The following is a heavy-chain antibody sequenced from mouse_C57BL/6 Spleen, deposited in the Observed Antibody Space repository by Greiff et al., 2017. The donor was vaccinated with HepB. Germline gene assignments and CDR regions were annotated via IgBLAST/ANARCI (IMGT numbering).Heavy chain of an antibody. J-gene: IGHJ3*01. D-gene: IGHD2-13*01. V-gene: IGHV1-5*01. CDR1: GYTFTSYW. CDR3: TKEGGGDPFPAWFAY. Sequence: DVKLQESGTVLARPGASVKMSCKTSGYTFTSYWMHWVKQRPGQGLEWIGAIYPGNSDTSYNQKFKGKAKLTAVTSASTAYMELSSLTNEDSAVYYGTKEGGGDPFPAWFAYWGQGTLVTVSA. CDR2: IYPGNSDT.